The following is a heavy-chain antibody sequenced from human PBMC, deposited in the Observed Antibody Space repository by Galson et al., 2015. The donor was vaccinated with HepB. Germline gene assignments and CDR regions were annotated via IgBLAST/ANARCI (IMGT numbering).Heavy chain of an antibody. CDR3: ARGRGYDFRY. CDR1: GFTFSNYW. CDR2: INQDGSEK. J-gene: IGHJ4*02. Sequence: SLRLSCAASGFTFSNYWMSWVRQAPGEGLEWVANINQDGSEKYYVDSVRGRFTISRDNAKNSLYLQMNSLRAEDTAVYYCARGRGYDFRYWGQGTLVTVSS. V-gene: IGHV3-7*03. D-gene: IGHD3-3*01.